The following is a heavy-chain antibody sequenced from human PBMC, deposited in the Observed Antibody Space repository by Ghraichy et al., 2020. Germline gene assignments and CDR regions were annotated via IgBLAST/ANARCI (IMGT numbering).Heavy chain of an antibody. CDR3: AREDYGDYYFDY. CDR1: GFTFSSYN. J-gene: IGHJ4*02. D-gene: IGHD4-17*01. Sequence: GGSLRLSCAASGFTFSSYNINWVRQAPGKGLEWVSSITDSSSYIYSADSVKGRFTISRDNAKNSLYLQMNSLRAEDTGVYYCAREDYGDYYFDYWGQGTLVTVSS. CDR2: ITDSSSYI. V-gene: IGHV3-21*01.